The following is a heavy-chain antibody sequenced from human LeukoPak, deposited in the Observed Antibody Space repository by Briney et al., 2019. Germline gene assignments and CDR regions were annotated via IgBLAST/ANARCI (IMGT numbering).Heavy chain of an antibody. CDR3: VRGRDYHYGLDV. V-gene: IGHV1-8*01. Sequence: ASVKVSCKTSGYTFTSYDINWVRQAPGQGLEYMGWMNPNSGVTTNAKKFQGRVSMTRDTSTTTAYMEVRGLRSDDTAVYYCVRGRDYHYGLDVWGQGTTVIVSS. D-gene: IGHD4/OR15-4a*01. CDR2: MNPNSGVT. J-gene: IGHJ6*02. CDR1: GYTFTSYD.